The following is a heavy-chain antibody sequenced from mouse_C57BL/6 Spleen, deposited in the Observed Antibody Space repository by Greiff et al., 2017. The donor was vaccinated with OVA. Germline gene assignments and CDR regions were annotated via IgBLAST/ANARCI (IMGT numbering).Heavy chain of an antibody. D-gene: IGHD2-2*01. CDR2: INPNNGGT. J-gene: IGHJ2*01. CDR1: GYTLTDYN. Sequence: EVKLQESGPELVKPGASVKIPCKASGYTLTDYNMDWVKQSHGKSLEWIGDINPNNGGTIYNQKFKGKATLTVDKSSSTAYMELRSLTSEDTAVYYCARSRGYDEGFDYWGQGTTLTVSS. CDR3: ARSRGYDEGFDY. V-gene: IGHV1-18*01.